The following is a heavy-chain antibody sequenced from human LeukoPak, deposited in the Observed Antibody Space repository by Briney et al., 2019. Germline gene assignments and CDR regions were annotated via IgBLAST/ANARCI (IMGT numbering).Heavy chain of an antibody. V-gene: IGHV1-46*01. D-gene: IGHD3-3*01. CDR3: ARSPSITIFGVVIFSKYYFDY. CDR2: INPSGGST. CDR1: GYTFTSYY. Sequence: ASVNVSCKASGYTFTSYYMHWVRQAPGQGLEWMGIINPSGGSTSYAQKFQGRVTMTRDTSTSTVYMELSSLRSEDTAVYYCARSPSITIFGVVIFSKYYFDYWGQGTLVTVSS. J-gene: IGHJ4*02.